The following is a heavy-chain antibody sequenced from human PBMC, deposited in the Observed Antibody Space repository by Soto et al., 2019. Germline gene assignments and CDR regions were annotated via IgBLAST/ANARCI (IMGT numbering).Heavy chain of an antibody. CDR1: GYRFTSYW. Sequence: GESLKISFKGSGYRFTSYWIGWVRQMPGKGLEWMGIIYPGDSDTRYSPSFQGQVTISADKSINTAYLQWSSLKASDTAMYFCARQDQEGYYYYGVDVWGQGTTVTVSS. J-gene: IGHJ6*02. V-gene: IGHV5-51*01. CDR2: IYPGDSDT. CDR3: ARQDQEGYYYYGVDV.